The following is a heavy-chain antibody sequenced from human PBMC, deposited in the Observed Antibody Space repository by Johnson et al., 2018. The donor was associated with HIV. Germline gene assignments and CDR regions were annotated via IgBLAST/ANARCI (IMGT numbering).Heavy chain of an antibody. CDR1: GFTFSSYA. J-gene: IGHJ3*02. CDR2: ISGSGGST. CDR3: ARDIYDSSDDAFDI. D-gene: IGHD3-22*01. Sequence: VQLVESGGGVVQPGRSPRLSCAASGFTFSSYAMHWVRQAPGKGLEWVSAISGSGGSTYYADSVKGRFTISRDNSKNTLYLQMNSLRAEDTAVYYCARDIYDSSDDAFDIWGQGTMVTVSS. V-gene: IGHV3-23*04.